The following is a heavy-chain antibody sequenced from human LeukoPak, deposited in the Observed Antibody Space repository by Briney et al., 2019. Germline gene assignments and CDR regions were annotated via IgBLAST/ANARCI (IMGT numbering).Heavy chain of an antibody. CDR1: GFTFSSYW. D-gene: IGHD2-2*01. J-gene: IGHJ4*02. Sequence: GGSLRLSCAASGFTFSSYWMSWVRQAPGKGVEWVANIKQDGSEKYYVDSVKGRFTISRDNAKTSLYLQMNSLRAEDTAVYYCARDSPSSTSWGYWGQGTLVTVSS. CDR3: ARDSPSSTSWGY. V-gene: IGHV3-7*01. CDR2: IKQDGSEK.